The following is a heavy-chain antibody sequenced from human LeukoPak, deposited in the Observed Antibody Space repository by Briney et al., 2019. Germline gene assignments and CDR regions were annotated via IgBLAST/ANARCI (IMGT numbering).Heavy chain of an antibody. CDR1: GFTFSSYG. D-gene: IGHD5-12*01. Sequence: PGGSPRLSCAASGFTFSSYGMHWVRQAPGKGLEWVAVIWYDGSNKYYADSVKGRFTISRDNSKNTLYLQMNSLRAEDTAVYYCARGGYSGYDPAVEGDYWGQGTLVTVSS. CDR2: IWYDGSNK. J-gene: IGHJ4*02. V-gene: IGHV3-33*01. CDR3: ARGGYSGYDPAVEGDY.